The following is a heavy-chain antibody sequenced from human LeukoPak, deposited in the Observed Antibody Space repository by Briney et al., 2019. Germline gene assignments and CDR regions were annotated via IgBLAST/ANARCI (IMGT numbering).Heavy chain of an antibody. CDR2: ISYDGSNK. J-gene: IGHJ6*02. CDR3: ARDGPIVVVPAGDYYYGMDV. CDR1: GFTFSSYA. Sequence: GGSLRLSCAASGFTFSSYAMHWVRQAPGKGLEWVAVISYDGSNKYYADSVKGRFTISRDNSKNTLYLQMNSLRAEDTAVYYCARDGPIVVVPAGDYYYGMDVWGQGTTVTVSS. D-gene: IGHD2-2*01. V-gene: IGHV3-30-3*01.